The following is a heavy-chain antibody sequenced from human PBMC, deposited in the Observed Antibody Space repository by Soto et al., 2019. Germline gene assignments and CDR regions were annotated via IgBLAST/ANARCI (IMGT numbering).Heavy chain of an antibody. D-gene: IGHD6-13*01. V-gene: IGHV3-23*01. Sequence: EVQLLESGGGLVQPGGYLRLSCAASGFTFSSYGMSWVRQAPGKGLEWVSVISDGGGSTFYADSVKGRFTISRDNSNNTLYRQLNGLRYDDTAVYYCAKDRGSSLYHWCDPWGQGTLVTVSS. CDR1: GFTFSSYG. CDR3: AKDRGSSLYHWCDP. J-gene: IGHJ5*02. CDR2: ISDGGGST.